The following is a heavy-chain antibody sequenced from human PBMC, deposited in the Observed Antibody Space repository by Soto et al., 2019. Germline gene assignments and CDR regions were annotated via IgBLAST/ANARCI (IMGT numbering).Heavy chain of an antibody. V-gene: IGHV4-39*01. J-gene: IGHJ3*01. CDR1: GGSVSSGNYF. CDR2: IYYNGDT. CDR3: ARRLIENWNQEHAFDF. D-gene: IGHD1-1*01. Sequence: QLQLQESGPGLVKPAENLSLKCAVSGGSVSSGNYFWGWIRQPPGKGLEWIGNIYYNGDTYYSPSIKSRVTMSVDTAQNQFSLRLTSVTAADTAVYYCARRLIENWNQEHAFDFWGQGTLVTVSS.